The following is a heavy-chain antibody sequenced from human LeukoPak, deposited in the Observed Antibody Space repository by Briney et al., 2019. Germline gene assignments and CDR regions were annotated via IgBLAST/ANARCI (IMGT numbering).Heavy chain of an antibody. J-gene: IGHJ4*02. CDR2: IKEDGSEK. CDR1: GLTFSSSW. CDR3: ATDVGAD. Sequence: PGGSLRLSCAASGLTFSSSWMTWVRQTPGKGLEWVASIKEDGSEKYYVDSVKGRFAISRDNAKNSLYLQMNSLRAEDTALYYCATDVGADWGQGTLVTVSS. V-gene: IGHV3-7*01.